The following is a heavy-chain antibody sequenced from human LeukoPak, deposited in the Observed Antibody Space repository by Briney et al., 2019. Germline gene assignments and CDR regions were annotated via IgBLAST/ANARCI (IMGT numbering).Heavy chain of an antibody. D-gene: IGHD1-20*01. J-gene: IGHJ4*02. CDR1: GXSISTYY. Sequence: SETLSLTWTVSGXSISTYYGSWIRQPPGKRLEWIGYISDSGSTNYNPSLKSRVTISVDTSKNQFSLKLTSVTAADTAVYFCARRTYNWNFFDYWGQGTLVTVSS. CDR3: ARRTYNWNFFDY. V-gene: IGHV4-59*01. CDR2: ISDSGST.